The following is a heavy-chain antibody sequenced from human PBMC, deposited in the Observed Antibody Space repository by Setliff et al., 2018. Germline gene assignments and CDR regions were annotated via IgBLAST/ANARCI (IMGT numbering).Heavy chain of an antibody. CDR1: GHTFTDFG. J-gene: IGHJ4*02. CDR3: SRLVRFCTRIVCQRLSGDDY. D-gene: IGHD3-10*01. Sequence: ASVKVSCKASGHTFTDFGVSWVRQAPGQGLEWVGWISPHNGNTYYAPKFQGTVLMTADTSTTTAYLELRSLRSDDTAVYYCSRLVRFCTRIVCQRLSGDDYWGQGTLVTAPQ. V-gene: IGHV1-18*01. CDR2: ISPHNGNT.